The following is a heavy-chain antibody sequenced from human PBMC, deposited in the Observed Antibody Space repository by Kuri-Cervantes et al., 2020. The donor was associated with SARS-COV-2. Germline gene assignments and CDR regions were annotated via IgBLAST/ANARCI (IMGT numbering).Heavy chain of an antibody. CDR2: IYSGGST. D-gene: IGHD2-21*01. J-gene: IGHJ4*02. Sequence: GGSLRLSCAASGFTVSSNYMSWVRQAPGKGLEWVSVIYSGGSTYYADSVKGRFTISRDNSKNTLYLQMNNLRGDDTAVYFCARGRVGVQDFWGQGTLVTVSS. V-gene: IGHV3-53*05. CDR3: ARGRVGVQDF. CDR1: GFTVSSNY.